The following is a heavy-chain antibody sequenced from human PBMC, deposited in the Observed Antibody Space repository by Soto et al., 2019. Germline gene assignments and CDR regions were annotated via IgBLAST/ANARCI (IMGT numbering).Heavy chain of an antibody. V-gene: IGHV3-21*01. CDR3: ARDSSAVALHFDY. CDR2: ISSSSSYI. CDR1: GFTFSSYS. Sequence: GGSLRLSCAASGFTFSSYSMNWVRQVPGKGLEWVSSISSSSSYIYYADSVKGRFTISRDNAKNSLYLQMNSLRAEDTAVYYCARDSSAVALHFDYWGQGTLVTVSS. D-gene: IGHD6-19*01. J-gene: IGHJ4*02.